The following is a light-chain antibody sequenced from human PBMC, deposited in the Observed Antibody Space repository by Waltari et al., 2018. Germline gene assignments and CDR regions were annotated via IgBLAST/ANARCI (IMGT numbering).Light chain of an antibody. CDR3: QQCGSSPPYS. CDR1: QSVSSNA. CDR2: GAS. Sequence: EIVLTQSPGTLSLSXXXXXXXXXRAMQSVSSNALAWSQHKPGQAPRLLIYGASIRATGIPDRFSGSGFGTDFTLTISRLEPEDFAVYYCQQCGSSPPYSFGQGTKLEIK. J-gene: IGKJ2*03. V-gene: IGKV3-20*01.